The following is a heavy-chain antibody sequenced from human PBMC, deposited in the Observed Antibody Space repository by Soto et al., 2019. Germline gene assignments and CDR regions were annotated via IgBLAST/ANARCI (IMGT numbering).Heavy chain of an antibody. CDR1: GGTFSSYT. Sequence: ASVKVSCKASGGTFSSYTISWVRQAPGQGLEWMGRIIPILGIANYAQKFQGRVTITTDKSTSTAYMELSSLRSEDTAVYYCAGGGVTSIAARPTFDYWGQGTLVTVSS. CDR3: AGGGVTSIAARPTFDY. J-gene: IGHJ4*02. CDR2: IIPILGIA. D-gene: IGHD6-6*01. V-gene: IGHV1-69*02.